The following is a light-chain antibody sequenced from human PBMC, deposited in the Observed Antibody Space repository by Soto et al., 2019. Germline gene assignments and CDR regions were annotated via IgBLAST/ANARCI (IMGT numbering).Light chain of an antibody. CDR2: RDD. CDR3: AVWDDGLNGL. Sequence: QSALTQPPSASGTPGQRVTISCSGSSSNIAKNYVYWYQHLPGAAPKLLIYRDDQRPSGVPDRFSAYKSGTSASLAISGLRPEDEADYYCAVWDDGLNGLFGGGTKVTVL. V-gene: IGLV1-47*01. CDR1: SSNIAKNY. J-gene: IGLJ3*02.